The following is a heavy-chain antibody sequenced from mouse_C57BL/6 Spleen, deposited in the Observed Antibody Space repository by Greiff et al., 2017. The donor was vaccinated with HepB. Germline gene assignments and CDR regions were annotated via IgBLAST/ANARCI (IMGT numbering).Heavy chain of an antibody. Sequence: EVKLMESGGGLVKPGGSLKLSCAASGFTFSSYAMSWVRQTPEKRLEWVATISDGGSYTYYPDNVKGRFTISRDNAKNNLYLQMSHLKSEDTAMYYCARGVPSYYAMDYWGQGTSGTVSS. CDR2: ISDGGSYT. CDR1: GFTFSSYA. D-gene: IGHD5-1*01. V-gene: IGHV5-4*03. CDR3: ARGVPSYYAMDY. J-gene: IGHJ4*01.